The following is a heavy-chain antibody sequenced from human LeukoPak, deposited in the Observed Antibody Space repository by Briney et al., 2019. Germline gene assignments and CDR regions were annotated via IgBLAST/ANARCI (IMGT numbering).Heavy chain of an antibody. D-gene: IGHD1-26*01. V-gene: IGHV4-59*12. J-gene: IGHJ4*02. Sequence: SETLSLTCTVSGGSISSYYWSWIRQPPGKGLEWIGYIYYSGSTNYNPSLKSRVAISVDTSKNQFSLKLSSVTAADTAVFYCARENSGSYREFDYWGQGTLVTVSS. CDR3: ARENSGSYREFDY. CDR2: IYYSGST. CDR1: GGSISSYY.